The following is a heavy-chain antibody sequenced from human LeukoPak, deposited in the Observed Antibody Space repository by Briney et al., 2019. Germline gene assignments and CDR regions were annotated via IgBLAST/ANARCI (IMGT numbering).Heavy chain of an antibody. V-gene: IGHV4-34*01. J-gene: IGHJ6*03. D-gene: IGHD2-21*01. CDR3: ARRFPGYYYYMDV. Sequence: SETLSLTCAVYGGSFSGYYWSWIRQPPGKGLEWIGEINHSGSTYYNPSLKSRVTISVDTSKNQFSLKLSSVTAADTAVYYCARRFPGYYYYMDVWGKGTTVTVSS. CDR2: INHSGST. CDR1: GGSFSGYY.